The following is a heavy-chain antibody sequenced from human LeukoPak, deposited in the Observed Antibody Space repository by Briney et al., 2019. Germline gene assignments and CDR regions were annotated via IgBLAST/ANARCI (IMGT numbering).Heavy chain of an antibody. Sequence: GGSLRLSCAASGFTFSSYAMHWVRQAPGKGLEWVAVIWYDGSNTYYAASVKGRFTISRDNSKNTLFLQMNSLRAEDTAVYYCARVGSAKYYDSSTYYNDYWGQGTLVTVSS. CDR1: GFTFSSYA. CDR2: IWYDGSNT. D-gene: IGHD3-22*01. V-gene: IGHV3-33*08. CDR3: ARVGSAKYYDSSTYYNDY. J-gene: IGHJ4*02.